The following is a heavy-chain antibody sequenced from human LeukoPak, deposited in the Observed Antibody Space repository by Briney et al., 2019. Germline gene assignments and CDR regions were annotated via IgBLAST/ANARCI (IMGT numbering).Heavy chain of an antibody. CDR3: AKELTTVTHFDS. Sequence: GRSLRLSCAASGFTFSNYGMHWVRQAPGKGLEWVAVISHDGSDEEYADSVKGRFTIFRDNSKDMLYLQMNSLRAEDTAVYYCAKELTTVTHFDSWGQGTLATVSS. J-gene: IGHJ4*02. D-gene: IGHD4-17*01. CDR1: GFTFSNYG. V-gene: IGHV3-30*18. CDR2: ISHDGSDE.